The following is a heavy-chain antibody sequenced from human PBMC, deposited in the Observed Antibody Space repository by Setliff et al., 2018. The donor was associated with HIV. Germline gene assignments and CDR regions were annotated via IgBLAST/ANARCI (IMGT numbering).Heavy chain of an antibody. D-gene: IGHD6-19*01. Sequence: ASVKVSCKASGYSFTTYAFNWVRQAPGQGPEWMGIINPSGGSTNYAQKFQGRVTMTRDTSISTAYMELSSLRSDDTAVYYCARGAWYSSGWYSSRYMDVWGKGTTVTVSS. CDR1: GYSFTTYA. CDR3: ARGAWYSSGWYSSRYMDV. V-gene: IGHV1-8*02. J-gene: IGHJ6*03. CDR2: INPSGGST.